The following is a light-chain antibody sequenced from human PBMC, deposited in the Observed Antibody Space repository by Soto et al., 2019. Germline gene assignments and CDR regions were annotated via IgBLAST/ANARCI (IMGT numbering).Light chain of an antibody. CDR1: QSVSIL. V-gene: IGKV3-15*01. Sequence: EIVMTHSPTTLSVSPGDRATLSFRASQSVSILLAWYQQKPGQAPRLFSHGATTRATGIPARFSGSGSGTEFTLTISSLKSEDFEVYYCQQYNNWPRTFGQGTKVDIK. J-gene: IGKJ1*01. CDR2: GAT. CDR3: QQYNNWPRT.